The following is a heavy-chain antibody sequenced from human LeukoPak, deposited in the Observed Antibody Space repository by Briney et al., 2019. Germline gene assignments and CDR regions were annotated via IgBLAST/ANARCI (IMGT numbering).Heavy chain of an antibody. Sequence: PSETLSLTCTVSGGSISSYYWSWIRQPPGKGLEWIGYIHYSGSTNYNPSLKSRVTISVDTSKNQFSLKLSSVTAADTAVYYCASSGYYDFWSAFDIWGQGTMVTVSS. D-gene: IGHD3-3*01. V-gene: IGHV4-59*01. J-gene: IGHJ3*02. CDR1: GGSISSYY. CDR2: IHYSGST. CDR3: ASSGYYDFWSAFDI.